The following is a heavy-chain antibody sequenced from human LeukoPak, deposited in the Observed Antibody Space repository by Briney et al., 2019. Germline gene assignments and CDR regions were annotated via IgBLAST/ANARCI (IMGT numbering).Heavy chain of an antibody. CDR3: ARVGDYGDYFQH. CDR1: GFTFSSYT. CDR2: ISSSSDYI. Sequence: RSGGSLRLSCAASGFTFSSYTMNWVRQAPGKGLEWVSSISSSSDYIYYADSMKGRFTISRDNAKNSLYLQMNSLRAEDTAVYYCARVGDYGDYFQHWGQGTLVTVSS. V-gene: IGHV3-21*01. D-gene: IGHD4-17*01. J-gene: IGHJ1*01.